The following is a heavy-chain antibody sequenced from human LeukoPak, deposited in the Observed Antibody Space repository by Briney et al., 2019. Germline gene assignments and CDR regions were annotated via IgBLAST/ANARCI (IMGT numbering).Heavy chain of an antibody. V-gene: IGHV4-39*07. D-gene: IGHD6-13*01. CDR3: ARDGPGYSSSWYED. CDR1: GGSISSSSYY. J-gene: IGHJ4*02. Sequence: PSETLSLTCTVSGGSISSSSYYWGWIRQPPGKGLEWIGSIYYSGSTYYNPSLKSRVTISVDTSKNQFSLKLSSVTAADTAVYYCARDGPGYSSSWYEDWGQGTLVTVSS. CDR2: IYYSGST.